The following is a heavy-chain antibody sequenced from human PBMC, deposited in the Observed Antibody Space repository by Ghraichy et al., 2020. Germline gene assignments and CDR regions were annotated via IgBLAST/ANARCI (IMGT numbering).Heavy chain of an antibody. V-gene: IGHV3-23*01. CDR1: GFTFSSYA. D-gene: IGHD3-10*01. Sequence: GGSLRLSCAASGFTFSSYAMSWVRQAPGKGLEWVSAISVSGGSTYYADSVKGRFTISRDNSKNTLYLQMNSLRAEDTAVYYCAKSLGVRGVTPFDYGGQGTLVTVSS. CDR3: AKSLGVRGVTPFDY. J-gene: IGHJ4*02. CDR2: ISVSGGST.